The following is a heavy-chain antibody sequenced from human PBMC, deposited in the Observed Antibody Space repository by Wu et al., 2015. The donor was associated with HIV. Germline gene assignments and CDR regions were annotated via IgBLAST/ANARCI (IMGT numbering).Heavy chain of an antibody. CDR3: VRDPDSRGWAP. J-gene: IGHJ5*02. V-gene: IGHV1-18*01. CDR2: INVKNDDA. D-gene: IGHD3-22*01. CDR1: GYTFINYD. Sequence: QVRLVQSGAEVRKPGASVKVSCEASGYTFINYDMIWVRQAPGQGLEWMGWINVKNDDAIYAQQFQGRVTMTTDTSTNTAYMELKSLRSDDTAVYYCVRDPDSRGWAPWGQGTLVTVSS.